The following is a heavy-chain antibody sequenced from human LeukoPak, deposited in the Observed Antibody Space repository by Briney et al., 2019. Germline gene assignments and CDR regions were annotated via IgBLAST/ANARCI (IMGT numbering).Heavy chain of an antibody. D-gene: IGHD2-2*01. CDR1: GYSFTSYW. CDR2: IDPSDSYT. Sequence: GESLKISCKGSGYSFTSYWISWVRQMPGKGLEWMGRIDPSDSYTNYSPSFQGHVTISVDKSISTAYLQWSSLKASDTAMYYCARHTVREVVVVPAAFDAFDIWGQGTMVTVSS. J-gene: IGHJ3*02. V-gene: IGHV5-10-1*01. CDR3: ARHTVREVVVVPAAFDAFDI.